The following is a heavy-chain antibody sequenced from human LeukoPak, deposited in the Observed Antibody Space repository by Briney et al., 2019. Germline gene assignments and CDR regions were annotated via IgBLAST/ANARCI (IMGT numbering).Heavy chain of an antibody. V-gene: IGHV3-30*02. Sequence: GGSLRLSCAASGFTFSIYDMHWVRQAPGKGLEWVAFIRYDGSNKYYADSVKGRFTISRDNSKSTLYLQMNSLRAEDTAVYYCAKEGRGGSYFWYFDYWGQGTLVTVSS. CDR2: IRYDGSNK. CDR1: GFTFSIYD. D-gene: IGHD1-26*01. CDR3: AKEGRGGSYFWYFDY. J-gene: IGHJ4*02.